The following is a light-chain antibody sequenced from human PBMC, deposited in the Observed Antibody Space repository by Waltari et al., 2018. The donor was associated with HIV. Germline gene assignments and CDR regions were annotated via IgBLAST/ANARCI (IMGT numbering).Light chain of an antibody. Sequence: QSALTQPASVSGSPGQSLTISCTGTSSDGGGYNYVAWYQQHPGKAPKFMIYEVRNRPSGVSNRFPGSKSGNTASLTISGLQAEDEAYYYCSSYSSSDTHVVFGGGTKLTVL. J-gene: IGLJ2*01. CDR1: SSDGGGYNY. CDR2: EVR. CDR3: SSYSSSDTHVV. V-gene: IGLV2-14*01.